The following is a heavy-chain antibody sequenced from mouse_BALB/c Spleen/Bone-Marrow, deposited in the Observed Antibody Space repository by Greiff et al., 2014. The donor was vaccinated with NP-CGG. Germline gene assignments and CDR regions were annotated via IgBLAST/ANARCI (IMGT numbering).Heavy chain of an antibody. CDR2: ISSGSSTI. V-gene: IGHV5-17*02. D-gene: IGHD2-4*01. J-gene: IGHJ4*01. CDR1: GLTFSSFG. Sequence: EVQLQQSGGGLVQPGGSRKLSCAASGLTFSSFGMHWVRQAPEKGLEWVAYISSGSSTIYYADTVKGRFTISRDNPKNTLFLQMTSLRSEDTAMYYCARDDYDYAMDYWGQGTSVTVSS. CDR3: ARDDYDYAMDY.